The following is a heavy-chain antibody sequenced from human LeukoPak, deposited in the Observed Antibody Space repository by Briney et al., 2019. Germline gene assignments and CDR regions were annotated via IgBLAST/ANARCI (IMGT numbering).Heavy chain of an antibody. CDR1: GFTFSSYS. V-gene: IGHV3-21*01. Sequence: GGSLRLSCAASGFTFSSYSMNWVRQAPGKGLEWVSSISSSSSYIYYADSVKGRFTISRDNAKNSLYLQMNSLRAEDTAVYYCARGAYCSSTSCYKVRYGMDVWGQGTTVTVSS. D-gene: IGHD2-2*02. J-gene: IGHJ6*02. CDR3: ARGAYCSSTSCYKVRYGMDV. CDR2: ISSSSSYI.